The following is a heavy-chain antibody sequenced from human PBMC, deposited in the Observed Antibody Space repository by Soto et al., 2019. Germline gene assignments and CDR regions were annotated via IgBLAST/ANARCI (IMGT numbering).Heavy chain of an antibody. Sequence: GASVKVSCKASGGTFSSYAISWVRQAPGQGLEWMGGIIPIFGTANYAQKFQGRVTITADESTSTAYMELSSLRSEDTAVYYCARTAVTIFGVVRYYGMDVWGQGTTVTVSS. J-gene: IGHJ6*02. D-gene: IGHD3-3*01. V-gene: IGHV1-69*13. CDR2: IIPIFGTA. CDR3: ARTAVTIFGVVRYYGMDV. CDR1: GGTFSSYA.